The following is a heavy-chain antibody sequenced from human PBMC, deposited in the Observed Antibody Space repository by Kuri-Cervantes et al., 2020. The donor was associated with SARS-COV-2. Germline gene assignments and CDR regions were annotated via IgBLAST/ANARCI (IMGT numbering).Heavy chain of an antibody. CDR2: ISGSGGST. D-gene: IGHD3-3*01. V-gene: IGHV3-23*01. Sequence: LSLTCAASGFTFSSYAMSWVRQAPGKGLEWVSAISGSGGSTYYADSVKGRFTISRDNSKNTLYLQMNSLRAEDTAVYYCAKDPFYDFWSGRYYDYWGQGTLVTVSS. J-gene: IGHJ4*02. CDR3: AKDPFYDFWSGRYYDY. CDR1: GFTFSSYA.